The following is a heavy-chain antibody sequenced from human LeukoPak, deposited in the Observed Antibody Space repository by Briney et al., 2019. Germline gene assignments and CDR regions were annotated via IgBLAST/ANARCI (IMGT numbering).Heavy chain of an antibody. CDR2: IYYSGST. V-gene: IGHV4-39*01. Sequence: SETLSLTCTVSGGSISSSSYYWGWIRQPPGKGLEWIGSIYYSGSTYYNPSLKSRATISVDTSKNQFSLKLSSVTAADTAVYYCARRGSTVTSYYYYYYMDVWGKGTTVTVSS. J-gene: IGHJ6*03. CDR3: ARRGSTVTSYYYYYYMDV. CDR1: GGSISSSSYY. D-gene: IGHD4-17*01.